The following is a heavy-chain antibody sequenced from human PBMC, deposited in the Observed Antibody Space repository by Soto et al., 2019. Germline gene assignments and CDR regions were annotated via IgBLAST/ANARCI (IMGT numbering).Heavy chain of an antibody. D-gene: IGHD6-13*01. CDR3: AREQGGYSSSWNGGWFDP. Sequence: QVQLQESGPGLVKPSETLSLTCTVSGGSISSYYWSWIRQPPGKGLEWIGYIYYSGSTNYNPSLKSRVTISVDTSKNQFSLKLSSVTAADTAVYYCAREQGGYSSSWNGGWFDPWGQGTLVTVSS. J-gene: IGHJ5*02. V-gene: IGHV4-59*01. CDR2: IYYSGST. CDR1: GGSISSYY.